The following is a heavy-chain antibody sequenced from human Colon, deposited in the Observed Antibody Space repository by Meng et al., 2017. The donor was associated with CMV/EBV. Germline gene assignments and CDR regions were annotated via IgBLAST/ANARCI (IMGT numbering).Heavy chain of an antibody. D-gene: IGHD3-16*01. CDR3: ARGGVSDDY. J-gene: IGHJ4*02. V-gene: IGHV1-8*01. CDR1: GYTFTNFD. CDR2: MNSNSGTP. Sequence: KVSCKASGYTFTNFDISWVRQAAGQGLEWMGWMNSNSGTPAYVQKFQGRITMTRNTSISTVYMELNSLRSDDTAVYYCARGGVSDDYWGQGTLVTVSS.